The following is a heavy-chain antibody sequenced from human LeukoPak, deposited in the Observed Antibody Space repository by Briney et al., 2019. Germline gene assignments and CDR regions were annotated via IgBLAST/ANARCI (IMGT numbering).Heavy chain of an antibody. V-gene: IGHV3-33*08. D-gene: IGHD5-24*01. CDR2: IWYGGSNK. Sequence: PGRSLRLSCAASGFTFSSYGMHWVRQAPGKGLEWVAVIWYGGSNKYYADSVKGRFTISRDNSKNTLYLQMNSLRAEDTAVYYCAREKRWLQLQVDYWGQGTLVTVSS. J-gene: IGHJ4*02. CDR1: GFTFSSYG. CDR3: AREKRWLQLQVDY.